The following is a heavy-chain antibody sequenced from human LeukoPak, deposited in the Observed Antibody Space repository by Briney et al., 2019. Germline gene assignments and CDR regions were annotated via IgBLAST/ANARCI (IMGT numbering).Heavy chain of an antibody. J-gene: IGHJ4*02. Sequence: SETLSLTCAVSGGSISSGGYSWSWIRQPPGKGLEWIGYIYPSGSTYYNPSLKSRVTISVDRSKNQFSLKLTSVTAADTAVYYCATYDRARGFDYWGQGPLVTVSS. D-gene: IGHD3-9*01. CDR1: GGSISSGGYS. CDR3: ATYDRARGFDY. CDR2: IYPSGST. V-gene: IGHV4-30-2*01.